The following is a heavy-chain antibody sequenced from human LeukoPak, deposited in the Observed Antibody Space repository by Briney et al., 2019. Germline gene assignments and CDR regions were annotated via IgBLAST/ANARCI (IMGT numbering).Heavy chain of an antibody. Sequence: PGGSLRLSXAASGFTFSSYAMSWVRQAPGKGLEWVSAISGSGGSTYYADSVKGRFTISRDNSKNTLYLQMSSLRAEDTAVYYCANCPTRIQLDAFDIWGQGTMVTVSS. J-gene: IGHJ3*02. V-gene: IGHV3-23*01. CDR2: ISGSGGST. CDR1: GFTFSSYA. CDR3: ANCPTRIQLDAFDI. D-gene: IGHD5-18*01.